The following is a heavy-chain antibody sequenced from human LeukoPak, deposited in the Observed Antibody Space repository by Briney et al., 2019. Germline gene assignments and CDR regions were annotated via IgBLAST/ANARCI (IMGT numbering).Heavy chain of an antibody. J-gene: IGHJ4*02. D-gene: IGHD6-13*01. CDR3: ARGKRSWAPYFDY. V-gene: IGHV4-34*01. Sequence: PSETLSLTCAVYGGSFSGYYWSWIRQPPGKGLEWIGEINHSGSTNYNPSLKSRVTISVGTSKNQFSLKLSSVTAADTAVYYCARGKRSWAPYFDYWGQGTLVTVSS. CDR2: INHSGST. CDR1: GGSFSGYY.